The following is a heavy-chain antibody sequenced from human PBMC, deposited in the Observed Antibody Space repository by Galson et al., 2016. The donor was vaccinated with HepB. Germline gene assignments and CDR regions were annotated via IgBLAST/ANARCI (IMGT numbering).Heavy chain of an antibody. V-gene: IGHV3-48*02. CDR2: ISSSGSTI. CDR3: ARGRLDNYNWSDGFDP. Sequence: SLRLSCAASGFTFNTYSMNWVRQAPGKGQEWVSYISSSGSTIYYADSGEGRFTISRDNAKNSLYLQMSSLRHEDTAVYYCARGRLDNYNWSDGFDPWGQGTLVTVSS. D-gene: IGHD1-1*01. CDR1: GFTFNTYS. J-gene: IGHJ5*02.